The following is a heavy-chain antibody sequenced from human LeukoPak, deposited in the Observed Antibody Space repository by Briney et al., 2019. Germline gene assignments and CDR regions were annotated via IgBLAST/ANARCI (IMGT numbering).Heavy chain of an antibody. Sequence: SVKVSCKASGGTFSSYAISWVRQAPGQGLEWMGGIIPIFGTANYAQKFQGRVTMTRDTSISTAYMELSRLRSDDTAVYYCARDLYSGYDLSSWGQGTLLTVSS. V-gene: IGHV1-69*05. J-gene: IGHJ5*02. CDR2: IIPIFGTA. CDR3: ARDLYSGYDLSS. D-gene: IGHD5-12*01. CDR1: GGTFSSYA.